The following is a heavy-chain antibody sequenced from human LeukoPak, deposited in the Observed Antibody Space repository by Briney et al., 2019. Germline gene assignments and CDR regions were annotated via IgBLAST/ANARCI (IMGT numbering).Heavy chain of an antibody. CDR2: IYSGGST. V-gene: IGHV3-53*01. CDR3: ARDRLYSSSSEDY. CDR1: GFTVSSTY. J-gene: IGHJ4*02. Sequence: PGGSLRLSCAASGFTVSSTYMSWVRQAPGKGLEWVSVIYSGGSTYYADSVKGRFTISRDNSKNTLYLQMNSLRAEDTAVYYCARDRLYSSSSEDYWGRGTLVTVSS. D-gene: IGHD6-6*01.